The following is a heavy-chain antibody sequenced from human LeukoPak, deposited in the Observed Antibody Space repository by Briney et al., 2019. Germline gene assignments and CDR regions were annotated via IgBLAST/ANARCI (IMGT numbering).Heavy chain of an antibody. Sequence: GGPLRLSCAASGFTFNTFNMNWVRQAPGKGLEWVSSITSGGDYIYYADSVKGRFTTSRDNAKNSLSLQLNSLRVEDTAVYYCARGHYDVLAASYKWTPDYWGQGTLVTVSA. CDR1: GFTFNTFN. CDR2: ITSGGDYI. V-gene: IGHV3-21*01. CDR3: ARGHYDVLAASYKWTPDY. D-gene: IGHD3-9*01. J-gene: IGHJ4*02.